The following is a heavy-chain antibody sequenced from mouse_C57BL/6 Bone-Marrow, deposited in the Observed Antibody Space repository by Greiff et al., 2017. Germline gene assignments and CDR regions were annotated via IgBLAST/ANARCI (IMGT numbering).Heavy chain of an antibody. Sequence: QVQLKESGAELARPGASVKLSCKASGYTFTSYGISWVNQRTGQGLEWIGEIYPRSGNTYYNEKFKGKATLTADKSSSTAYMELRSLTSEDSAVYFCARWYYGRVAYWGQGTLVTVSA. CDR1: GYTFTSYG. J-gene: IGHJ3*01. D-gene: IGHD1-2*01. CDR3: ARWYYGRVAY. CDR2: IYPRSGNT. V-gene: IGHV1-81*01.